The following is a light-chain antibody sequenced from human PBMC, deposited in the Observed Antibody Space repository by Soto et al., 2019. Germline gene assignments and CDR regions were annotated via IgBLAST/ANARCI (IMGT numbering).Light chain of an antibody. CDR1: QDISSH. CDR2: AAS. V-gene: IGKV1-9*01. J-gene: IGKJ2*01. Sequence: DIQLTQSPSFLSASIGDRVTISCRASQDISSHLAWYQQKPGKAPKLLIYAASTLQSGVPSRFSGSGSGTEFTLTISSLQPEDFATYYCQQLNSYPYTFGQGTKLEIK. CDR3: QQLNSYPYT.